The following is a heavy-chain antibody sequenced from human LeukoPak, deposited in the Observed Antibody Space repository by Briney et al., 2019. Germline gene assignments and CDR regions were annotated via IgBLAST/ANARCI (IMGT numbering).Heavy chain of an antibody. D-gene: IGHD2-21*02. CDR1: GYTFTTYH. CDR3: ARPAYCGGGCYFYFDF. Sequence: ASVTVSCKASGYTFTTYHIQWVRQAPGQGREWMGWINPKSGATNYAQKFQGRLTMTWDTSISTAYMELSGLISDDTAVYYCARPAYCGGGCYFYFDFWGQGTLVTVSS. V-gene: IGHV1-2*02. CDR2: INPKSGAT. J-gene: IGHJ4*02.